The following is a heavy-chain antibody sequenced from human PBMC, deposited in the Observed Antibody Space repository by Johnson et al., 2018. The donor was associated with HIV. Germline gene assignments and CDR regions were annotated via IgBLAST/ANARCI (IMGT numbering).Heavy chain of an antibody. CDR2: ISGSGGST. CDR3: AKARHDYGGTDDAFDI. CDR1: GFTFSSYA. Sequence: VLLVESGGGLVQPGGSLRLSCAASGFTFSSYAMSWVRQAPGKGLEWVSAISGSGGSTYYADSVKGRFTISRDNSKNTLYLQMNSLRAEDTAVYYCAKARHDYGGTDDAFDIWGQGTMVTVSS. V-gene: IGHV3-23*04. J-gene: IGHJ3*02. D-gene: IGHD4-23*01.